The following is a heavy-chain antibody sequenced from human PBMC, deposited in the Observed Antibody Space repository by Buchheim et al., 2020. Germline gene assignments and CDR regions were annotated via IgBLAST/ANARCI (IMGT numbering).Heavy chain of an antibody. V-gene: IGHV3-23*01. CDR2: ISGSGGST. CDR1: GFTFSSYA. D-gene: IGHD2-2*01. J-gene: IGHJ4*02. CDR3: AKDFVPAATPSGYYFDY. Sequence: EVQLLESGGGLVQPGGSLRPPCAASGFTFSSYAMSWVRQAPGKGLEWVSAISGSGGSTYYADSVKGRFTISRDNSKNTLYLQMNSLRAEDTAVYYCAKDFVPAATPSGYYFDYWGQGTL.